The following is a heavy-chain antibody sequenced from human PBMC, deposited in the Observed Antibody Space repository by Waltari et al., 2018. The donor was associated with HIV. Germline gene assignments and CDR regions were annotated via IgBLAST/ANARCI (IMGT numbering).Heavy chain of an antibody. Sequence: QTQLVQSGPEVKEPGASVRISCKASGYSFTSTGLSWVRQAPGQGLEWMGWISTYNDDTNYAQKFQGRVSMTKDTFTETAYMDLRSLTFDDTAVYYCARDLELGRGVFAFDLWGQGTLVTVSS. CDR2: ISTYNDDT. D-gene: IGHD3-10*01. J-gene: IGHJ3*01. CDR1: GYSFTSTG. CDR3: ARDLELGRGVFAFDL. V-gene: IGHV1-18*01.